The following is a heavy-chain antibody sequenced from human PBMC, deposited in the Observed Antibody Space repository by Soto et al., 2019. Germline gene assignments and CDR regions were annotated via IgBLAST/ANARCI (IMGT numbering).Heavy chain of an antibody. Sequence: QVQPQESGPGLVKPSETLSLTCTVSGGSISSYYWSWIRQPPGKGLEWIGYIYYSGSTNYNPSLKCRVTISVDTSKNPFSLKLSSVTAAATAVYYSARDYGDYVFDYWGQGTLVTVSS. J-gene: IGHJ4*02. CDR2: IYYSGST. D-gene: IGHD4-17*01. V-gene: IGHV4-59*01. CDR3: ARDYGDYVFDY. CDR1: GGSISSYY.